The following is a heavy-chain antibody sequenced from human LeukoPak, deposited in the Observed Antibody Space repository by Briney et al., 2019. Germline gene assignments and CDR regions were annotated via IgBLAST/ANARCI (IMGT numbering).Heavy chain of an antibody. Sequence: SETLSLTCTVSGGSISSGSYYWSWIRQPAGKGLEWIGRIYTSGSTNYNPSLKSRVTMSVDTSKNQFSLKLSSVTAADTAVYYCARDQRFLEIDYWGQGTLVTVSS. CDR1: GGSISSGSYY. J-gene: IGHJ4*02. CDR3: ARDQRFLEIDY. V-gene: IGHV4-61*02. D-gene: IGHD3-3*01. CDR2: IYTSGST.